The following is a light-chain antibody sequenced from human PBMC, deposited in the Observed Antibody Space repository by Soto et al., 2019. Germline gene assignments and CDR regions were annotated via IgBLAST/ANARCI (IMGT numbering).Light chain of an antibody. CDR1: QSISSY. J-gene: IGKJ1*01. CDR2: AAS. V-gene: IGKV1-39*01. Sequence: DIQMTQSPSSLSASVGDRVTITCRASQSISSYLNWYQQKPGKAPKLLIYAASSVQSGVPSRFSGSGSGTDVTLTISSLQPEDFATYYCQQSYSTPQTFGQGTKVEIK. CDR3: QQSYSTPQT.